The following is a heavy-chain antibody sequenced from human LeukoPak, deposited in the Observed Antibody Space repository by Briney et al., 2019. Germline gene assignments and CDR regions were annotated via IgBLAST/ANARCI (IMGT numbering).Heavy chain of an antibody. J-gene: IGHJ4*02. Sequence: GGSLRLSCAASGFTFSSYGMHWVCQAPGKGLEWVAVISYDGSNKYHADSVKGRFTISRDNSKNTLYLQMNSLRAEDTAVYYCATDRQNYDSSGYYNDYWGQGTLVTVSS. CDR2: ISYDGSNK. CDR1: GFTFSSYG. V-gene: IGHV3-30*03. CDR3: ATDRQNYDSSGYYNDY. D-gene: IGHD3-22*01.